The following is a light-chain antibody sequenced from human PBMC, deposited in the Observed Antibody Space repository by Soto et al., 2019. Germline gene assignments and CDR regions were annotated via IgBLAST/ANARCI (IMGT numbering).Light chain of an antibody. Sequence: EILMTQSPATLSVSPGERVTLSCRASQSVSSYLAWYQQKPGQPPRLLIYDASNRANGIPARFTGSGSGTDFTLTISSLEPEDFAVYFCQQRAGWPPTFGGGTKVDIK. CDR1: QSVSSY. V-gene: IGKV3-11*01. CDR2: DAS. CDR3: QQRAGWPPT. J-gene: IGKJ4*01.